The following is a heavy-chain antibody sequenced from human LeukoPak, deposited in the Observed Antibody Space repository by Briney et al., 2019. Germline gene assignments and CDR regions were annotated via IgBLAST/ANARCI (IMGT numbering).Heavy chain of an antibody. D-gene: IGHD3-10*01. V-gene: IGHV4-34*01. CDR2: INHSGST. J-gene: IGHJ5*02. Sequence: SETLSLTCAVYGGSFSGYYWSWIRQPPGKGLEWMGEINHSGSTNYNPSLKSRVTISVDTSKNQFSLKLSSVTAADTAVYYCARGAAIWFGAKGSFDPWGQGTLVTVSS. CDR3: ARGAAIWFGAKGSFDP. CDR1: GGSFSGYY.